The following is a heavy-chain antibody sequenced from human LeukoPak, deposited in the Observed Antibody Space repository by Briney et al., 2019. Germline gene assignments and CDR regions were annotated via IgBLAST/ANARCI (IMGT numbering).Heavy chain of an antibody. CDR2: IYPGDSDT. J-gene: IGHJ3*02. CDR1: EYSFTSYW. Sequence: GESLKISCKGSEYSFTSYWIGWVRQMPGKGLEWMGIIYPGDSDTRYSPSFQGQVTISADKSISTAYLQWSSLKASDTAMYYCAKRSGSYPMAAPLDAFDIWGQGTMVTVSS. D-gene: IGHD1-26*01. CDR3: AKRSGSYPMAAPLDAFDI. V-gene: IGHV5-51*01.